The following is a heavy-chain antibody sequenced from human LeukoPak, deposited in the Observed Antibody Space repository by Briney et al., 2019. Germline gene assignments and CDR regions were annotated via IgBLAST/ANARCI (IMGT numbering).Heavy chain of an antibody. V-gene: IGHV4-59*01. CDR3: AAGITGRTIDY. CDR2: VYYSENI. Sequence: KSSETLSLTCTVSSGSINSYYWNWIRQPPGKGLEWIGYVYYSENIHYGPSLKSRVTISVDTSKKQFSLKLNSVTAADTAVYYCAAGITGRTIDYWGQGTLVTVSS. D-gene: IGHD1-20*01. J-gene: IGHJ4*02. CDR1: SGSINSYY.